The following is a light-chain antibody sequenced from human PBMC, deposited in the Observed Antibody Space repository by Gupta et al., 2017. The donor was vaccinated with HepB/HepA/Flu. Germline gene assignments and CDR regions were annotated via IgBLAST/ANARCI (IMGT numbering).Light chain of an antibody. CDR3: QNDNSPPFT. J-gene: IGKJ3*01. CDR2: YAS. Sequence: DIQMTQSPSSLSASVGDRVTITCRASQDISTYLAWFQQKPGKVPKLLIYYASNLQSGVPSRFSGSVSGTEFTLTISSLQPEDVATYYCQNDNSPPFTFGHGTKVDIK. CDR1: QDISTY. V-gene: IGKV1-27*01.